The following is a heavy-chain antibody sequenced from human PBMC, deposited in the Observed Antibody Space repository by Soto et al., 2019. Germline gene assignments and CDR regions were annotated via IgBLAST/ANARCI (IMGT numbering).Heavy chain of an antibody. D-gene: IGHD6-13*01. V-gene: IGHV2-26*01. CDR1: GFSLINARMG. Sequence: CGPTLVNPTGTLPLTCTVSGFSLINARMGVSWTSKTQGSHLEWLAHIFSNDEKSYSTSLKSRLTISKDTSKSQVVLTMTNMDPVDTATYYCARIWWIRIPGIAAADQPGWFDPWGQGTMVTVSS. CDR3: ARIWWIRIPGIAAADQPGWFDP. CDR2: IFSNDEK. J-gene: IGHJ5*02.